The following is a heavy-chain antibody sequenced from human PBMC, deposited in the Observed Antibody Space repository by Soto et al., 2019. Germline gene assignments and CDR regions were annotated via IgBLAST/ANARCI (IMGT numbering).Heavy chain of an antibody. J-gene: IGHJ2*01. D-gene: IGHD2-15*01. CDR2: VSHSGTT. Sequence: QVRLQQWGAGLLKPSETLSLTCAVYGASFTGYYWTWLRQPPGKGLEWIGEVSHSGTTKYNPSLKSRVTISLDTSNSQFSLELNSVTAADTAVYYCARYGGTAIWYFDIWGRGTSVSVSS. CDR3: ARYGGTAIWYFDI. CDR1: GASFTGYY. V-gene: IGHV4-34*01.